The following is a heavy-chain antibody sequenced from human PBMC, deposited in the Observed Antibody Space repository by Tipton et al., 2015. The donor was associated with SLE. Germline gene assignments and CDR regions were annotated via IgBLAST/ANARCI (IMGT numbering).Heavy chain of an antibody. Sequence: QLVQSGAEVKKPGSSVKVSCKASGYTFTSYGISWARQARGQRLEWLGWIVVGSGNTNYAQKFQERVTITRDMSTSTAYMELSSLRSEDTAVYYCAADVDRTGAFDIWGQGTMVAVSS. CDR2: IVVGSGNT. D-gene: IGHD1-14*01. V-gene: IGHV1-58*02. J-gene: IGHJ3*02. CDR1: GYTFTSYG. CDR3: AADVDRTGAFDI.